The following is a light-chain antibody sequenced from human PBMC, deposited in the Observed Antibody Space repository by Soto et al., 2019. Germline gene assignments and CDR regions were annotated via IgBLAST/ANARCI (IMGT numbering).Light chain of an antibody. CDR3: QQYNSYSLYT. CDR2: DAS. CDR1: QSVLYSSNNKNY. Sequence: DIVMTQSPDSLAVSLGERATINCKSSQSVLYSSNNKNYLAWYQQKPGKAPKLLIYDASSLESGVPSRFSGSGSGTEFTLTISSLQPDDFATYYCQQYNSYSLYTFGQGTKVDIK. J-gene: IGKJ2*01. V-gene: IGKV4-1*01.